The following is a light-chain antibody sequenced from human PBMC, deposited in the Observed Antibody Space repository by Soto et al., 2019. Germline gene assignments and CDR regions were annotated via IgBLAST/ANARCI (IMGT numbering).Light chain of an antibody. V-gene: IGKV3-20*01. CDR2: GAS. Sequence: IVLTQSPGTLSLSPWERATLSCRASQSVSSSYLAWYQQKPGQAPRLLIYGASSRATGIPDRFSGSGSGTNVTLTISSLEPEDFAVEYCQQYGSSPRTFGQGTKVDIK. CDR1: QSVSSSY. J-gene: IGKJ1*01. CDR3: QQYGSSPRT.